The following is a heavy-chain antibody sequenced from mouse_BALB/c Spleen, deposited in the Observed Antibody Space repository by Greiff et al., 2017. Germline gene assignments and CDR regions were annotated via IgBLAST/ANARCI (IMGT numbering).Heavy chain of an antibody. CDR1: GFTFSSYA. CDR2: ISSGGSYT. CDR3: AIYDGYLFAY. Sequence: EVKVVESGGGLVKPGGSLKLSCAASGFTFSSYAMSWVRQSPEKRLEWVAEISSGGSYTYYPDTVTGRFTISRDNAKNTLYLEMSSLRSEDTAMYYCAIYDGYLFAYWGQGTLVTVSA. D-gene: IGHD2-3*01. J-gene: IGHJ3*01. V-gene: IGHV5-9-4*01.